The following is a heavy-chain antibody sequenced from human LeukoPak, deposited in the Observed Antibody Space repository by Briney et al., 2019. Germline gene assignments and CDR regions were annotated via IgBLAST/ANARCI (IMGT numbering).Heavy chain of an antibody. CDR2: IYTSGST. J-gene: IGHJ6*03. CDR1: GGSISSYY. Sequence: PSETLSLTCTVSGGSISSYYWSWIRQPAGKGLEWIGRIYTSGSTNYNPSLKSRVTMSVDTSKNQFSLKLSSVTATDTAVYYCARVAAAKYYYYYYMDVWGKGTTVTTSS. CDR3: ARVAAAKYYYYYYMDV. D-gene: IGHD6-13*01. V-gene: IGHV4-4*07.